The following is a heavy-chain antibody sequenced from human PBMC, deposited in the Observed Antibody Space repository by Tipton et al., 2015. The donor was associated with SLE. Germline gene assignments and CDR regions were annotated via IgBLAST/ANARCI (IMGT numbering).Heavy chain of an antibody. CDR1: GGSISSYY. D-gene: IGHD6-19*01. V-gene: IGHV4-59*08. CDR3: ARAPRLGAFDI. CDR2: IYYSGST. J-gene: IGHJ3*02. Sequence: TLSLTCTVSGGSISSYYWSWIRQPPGKGLEWIGYIYYSGSTNYNPPLKSRVTISVDTSKSQFSLKLSSVTAADTAVYYCARAPRLGAFDIWGQGTMVTVSS.